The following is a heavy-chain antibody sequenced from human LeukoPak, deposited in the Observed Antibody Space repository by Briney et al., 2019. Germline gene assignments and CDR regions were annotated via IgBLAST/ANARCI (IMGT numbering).Heavy chain of an antibody. V-gene: IGHV1-2*02. CDR3: ARGGYSEREWSDP. J-gene: IGHJ5*02. CDR1: GYTFTSYG. CDR2: INPNSGGT. Sequence: ASVKVSCKASGYTFTSYGISWVRQAPGQGLEWMGWINPNSGGTNYAQKFQDRVTMTRDTSISTAYMGLRSLTSNDTAVYYCARGGYSEREWSDPWGQGILVTVSS. D-gene: IGHD5-18*01.